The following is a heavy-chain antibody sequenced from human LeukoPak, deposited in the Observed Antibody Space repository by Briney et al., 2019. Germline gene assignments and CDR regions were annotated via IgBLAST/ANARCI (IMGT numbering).Heavy chain of an antibody. V-gene: IGHV4-39*01. CDR3: ARHGEYYDYVWGSYRFDY. D-gene: IGHD3-16*02. CDR1: GGSISSSSYY. CDR2: IYYSGST. Sequence: SETLSLTCTVSGGSISSSSYYWGWIRQPPGKGLEWIGSIYYSGSTYYNPSLKSRVTISVDTSKNQFSLKLSSVTAADTAVYYCARHGEYYDYVWGSYRFDYWGQGTLVTVS. J-gene: IGHJ4*02.